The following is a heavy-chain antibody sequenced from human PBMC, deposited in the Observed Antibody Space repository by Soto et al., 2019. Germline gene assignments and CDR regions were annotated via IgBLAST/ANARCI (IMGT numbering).Heavy chain of an antibody. V-gene: IGHV4-28*01. D-gene: IGHD2-8*01. Sequence: KASETLSLTCAVSGYSISSSNWWGWIRQPPGKGLEWIGYIYYSGSTYYNPSLKSRVTMSVDTSKNQFSLKLSSVTAVDTAVYYCVRKDVLGGWFDPWGQGTLVTVSS. CDR3: VRKDVLGGWFDP. CDR2: IYYSGST. CDR1: GYSISSSNW. J-gene: IGHJ5*02.